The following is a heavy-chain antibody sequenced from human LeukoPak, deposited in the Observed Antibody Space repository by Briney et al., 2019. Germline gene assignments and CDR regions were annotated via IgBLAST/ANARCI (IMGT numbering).Heavy chain of an antibody. J-gene: IGHJ5*02. D-gene: IGHD3-16*01. Sequence: SETLSLTCTVSGGSISSSSYYWGWIRQPPGKGLEWIGSIYYSGSTYYNPSPKSRVTISVDTSKNQFSLKLSSVTAADTAVYYCARHSPFGPYWFDPWGQGTLVTVSS. CDR2: IYYSGST. CDR3: ARHSPFGPYWFDP. CDR1: GGSISSSSYY. V-gene: IGHV4-39*01.